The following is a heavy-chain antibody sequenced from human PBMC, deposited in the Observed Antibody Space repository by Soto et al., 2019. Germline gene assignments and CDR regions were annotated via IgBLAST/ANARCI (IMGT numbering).Heavy chain of an antibody. Sequence: GESLKMSCDGSGYSCTNDCIAWVLQMPGKGLEWMGITHPGDSDTRYSPSFQGQVTISADKSITTAYLQWSSLKASDTAIYYCARRQFVSGWYSLDYWGRGSLVTVSS. J-gene: IGHJ4*02. CDR1: GYSCTNDC. D-gene: IGHD6-19*01. V-gene: IGHV5-51*01. CDR2: THPGDSDT. CDR3: ARRQFVSGWYSLDY.